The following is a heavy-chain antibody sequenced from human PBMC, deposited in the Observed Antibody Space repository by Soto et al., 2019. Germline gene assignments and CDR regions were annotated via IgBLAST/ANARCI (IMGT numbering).Heavy chain of an antibody. CDR1: GFPFRSYE. J-gene: IGHJ6*02. CDR2: ITSSSDAI. D-gene: IGHD4-17*01. V-gene: IGHV3-48*03. CDR3: AILDFGDYLLSYGVDV. Sequence: GGSLRLSCAVSGFPFRSYEMNWVRQAPGKGPEWVSYITSSSDAIYYAASVKGRFTVSRDNAKNSLYLQMNSLRAEDTAVYYCAILDFGDYLLSYGVDVCGQGTTVTVSS.